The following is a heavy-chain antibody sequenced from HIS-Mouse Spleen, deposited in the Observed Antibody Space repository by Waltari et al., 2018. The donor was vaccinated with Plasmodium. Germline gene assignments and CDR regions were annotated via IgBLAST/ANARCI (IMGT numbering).Heavy chain of an antibody. D-gene: IGHD3-22*01. CDR2: IKQDGSEK. J-gene: IGHJ5*02. Sequence: EVQLVESGGGLVQPGGSLRLSCAASGFTFSSYWMSWVRQAPGKGLEWVANIKQDGSEKYYVDSVKGRFTISRDNAKNSLYLQMNSLRAEDTAVYYCARSGDYYDSSGYHNWFDPWGQGTLVTVSS. CDR1: GFTFSSYW. CDR3: ARSGDYYDSSGYHNWFDP. V-gene: IGHV3-7*01.